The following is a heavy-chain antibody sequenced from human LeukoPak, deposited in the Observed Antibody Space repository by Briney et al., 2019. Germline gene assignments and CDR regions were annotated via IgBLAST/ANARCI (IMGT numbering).Heavy chain of an antibody. CDR1: GFTFSSYA. J-gene: IGHJ6*02. V-gene: IGHV3-21*01. CDR3: ARDLLELLWFGELLQNYYYYGMDV. CDR2: ISSSSSYI. Sequence: GGSLRLSCAASGFTFSSYAMSWVRQAPGKGLEWVSSISSSSSYIYYADSVKGRFTISRDNAKNSLYLQMNSLRAEDTAVYYCARDLLELLWFGELLQNYYYYGMDVWGQGTTVTVSS. D-gene: IGHD3-10*01.